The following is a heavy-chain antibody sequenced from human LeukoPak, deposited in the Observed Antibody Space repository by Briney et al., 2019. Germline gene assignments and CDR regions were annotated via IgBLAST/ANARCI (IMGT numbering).Heavy chain of an antibody. J-gene: IGHJ4*02. CDR3: ARCIAVAGFDY. V-gene: IGHV1-3*01. Sequence: KFQGRVTITRDTSASTAYMELSSLRSEDTAVYYCARCIAVAGFDYWGQGTLVTVSS. D-gene: IGHD6-19*01.